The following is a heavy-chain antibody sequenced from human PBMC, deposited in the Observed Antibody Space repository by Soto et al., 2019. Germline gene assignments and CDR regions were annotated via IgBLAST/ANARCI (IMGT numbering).Heavy chain of an antibody. V-gene: IGHV4-34*01. D-gene: IGHD3-10*01. Sequence: PSETLSLTCAVYGGSFSGYYWSWIRQPPGKGLEWIGEINHSGSTNYNPSLKSRVTISVDTSKNQFSPKLSSVTAADTAVYYCARVSMDMVRGVYIDYWGQGTLVTVSS. CDR2: INHSGST. J-gene: IGHJ4*02. CDR3: ARVSMDMVRGVYIDY. CDR1: GGSFSGYY.